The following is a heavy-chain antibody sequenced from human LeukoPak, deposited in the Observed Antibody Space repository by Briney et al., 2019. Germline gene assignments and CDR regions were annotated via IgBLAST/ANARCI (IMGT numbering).Heavy chain of an antibody. D-gene: IGHD6-13*01. CDR3: AKDARAASGTSWFDP. Sequence: GGSLRLSCAASGFTFSTYGMHWVRQAPGKGLEWVALISYDGSKKYYADSVKGRFTISRDNSESTLYLQMNSLRPEDTAVYHCAKDARAASGTSWFDPWGQGTLVTVSS. CDR1: GFTFSTYG. CDR2: ISYDGSKK. J-gene: IGHJ5*02. V-gene: IGHV3-30*18.